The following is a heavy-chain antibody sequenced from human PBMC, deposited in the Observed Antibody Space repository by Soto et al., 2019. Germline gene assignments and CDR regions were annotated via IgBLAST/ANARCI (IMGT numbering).Heavy chain of an antibody. D-gene: IGHD2-8*01. CDR2: IYYSGST. CDR1: GGSISRYY. V-gene: IGHV4-59*01. Sequence: QLQLQESGPRLVKPSETLSLTCTESGGSISRYYWSWIRQPPGKGLEWVGYIYYSGSTNYNPSLKSRVTISVDTSKNQCSLKLSSVTAADTAVYYCTTEVQYTNGVYTNWFDPWGQGTLVTVSS. CDR3: TTEVQYTNGVYTNWFDP. J-gene: IGHJ5*02.